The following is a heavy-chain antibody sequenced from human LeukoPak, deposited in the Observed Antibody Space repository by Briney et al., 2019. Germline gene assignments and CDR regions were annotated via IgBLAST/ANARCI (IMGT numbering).Heavy chain of an antibody. J-gene: IGHJ4*02. CDR1: GGSFSGYY. CDR3: VRGGEIVVVPAATRNFDY. D-gene: IGHD2-2*01. V-gene: IGHV4-34*01. Sequence: SETLSLTCAVYGGSFSGYYWSWIRQPPGKGLEWIGEINHSGSTNYNPSLKSRVTISVDTSKSQFSLKLSSVTAADTAVYYCVRGGEIVVVPAATRNFDYWGQGTLVTVSS. CDR2: INHSGST.